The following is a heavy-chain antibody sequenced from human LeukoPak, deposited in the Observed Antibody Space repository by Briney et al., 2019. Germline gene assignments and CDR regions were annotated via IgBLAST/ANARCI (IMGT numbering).Heavy chain of an antibody. J-gene: IGHJ4*02. CDR2: IIPIFGTA. CDR1: GYTFTSYG. V-gene: IGHV1-69*13. Sequence: SVKVSCKASGYTFTSYGISWVRQAPGQGLEWMGGIIPIFGTANYAQKFQGRVTITADESTSTAYMELSSLRSEDTAVYYCAREGRGYSGYDYRIFDYWGQGTLVTVSS. CDR3: AREGRGYSGYDYRIFDY. D-gene: IGHD5-12*01.